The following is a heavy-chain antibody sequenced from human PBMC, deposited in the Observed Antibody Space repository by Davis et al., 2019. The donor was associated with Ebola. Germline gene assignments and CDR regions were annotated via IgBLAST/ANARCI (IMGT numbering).Heavy chain of an antibody. Sequence: ASVKVSCKGSGYSFTNYDINWVRQATGQGLEWMGWMNPNSGNTGYAQKFQGRITMTRNISISTAYMELSSLRSEDTAVYYCARRVGARSGFDYWGQGTLVTVSS. CDR3: ARRVGARSGFDY. CDR2: MNPNSGNT. D-gene: IGHD1-26*01. J-gene: IGHJ4*02. CDR1: GYSFTNYD. V-gene: IGHV1-8*01.